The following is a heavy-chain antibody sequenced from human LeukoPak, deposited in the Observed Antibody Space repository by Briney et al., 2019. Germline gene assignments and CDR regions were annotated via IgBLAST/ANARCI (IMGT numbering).Heavy chain of an antibody. D-gene: IGHD3-3*01. CDR2: ISAYNGNT. Sequence: ASVKVSCKASGYTFTSYGISWVRQAPGQGLEWMGWISAYNGNTNYAQKLQGRVTMTTDTSTSTAYMELRSLRSDDTAVYYCARGAKELRFLEWLLGNWFDPWGQGTLVTVSS. CDR3: ARGAKELRFLEWLLGNWFDP. V-gene: IGHV1-18*01. CDR1: GYTFTSYG. J-gene: IGHJ5*02.